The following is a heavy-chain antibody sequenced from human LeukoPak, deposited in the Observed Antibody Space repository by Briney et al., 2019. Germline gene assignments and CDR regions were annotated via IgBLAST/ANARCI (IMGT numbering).Heavy chain of an antibody. CDR2: VFDSGRT. CDR3: TTIKRGNIFGYFDF. D-gene: IGHD5-18*01. CDR1: GGSMTTQH. V-gene: IGHV4-59*11. J-gene: IGHJ4*02. Sequence: SETLSLTCTVSGGSMTTQHWNWIRQTPGKGLEWIGYVFDSGRTKENPSLKSRVTLSADTSKNQLSLRLSSVTAADTAVYYCTTIKRGNIFGYFDFWGQGILVTVSS.